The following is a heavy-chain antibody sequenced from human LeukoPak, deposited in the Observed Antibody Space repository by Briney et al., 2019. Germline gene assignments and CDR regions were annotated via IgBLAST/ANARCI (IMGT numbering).Heavy chain of an antibody. J-gene: IGHJ3*02. D-gene: IGHD5-12*01. CDR3: AREAIVATIRGAFDI. V-gene: IGHV3-33*01. CDR1: GFTFSSYG. Sequence: GGSLRLSCAASGFTFSSYGMHWVRQAPGKGLEWVAVIWYDGSNKYYADSVKGRFTISRDNSKNTLYLQMNSLRADDTAVYHCAREAIVATIRGAFDIWGQGTMVTVSS. CDR2: IWYDGSNK.